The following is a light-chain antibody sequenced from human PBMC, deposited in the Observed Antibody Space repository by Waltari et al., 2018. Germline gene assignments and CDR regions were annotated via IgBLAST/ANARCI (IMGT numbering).Light chain of an antibody. CDR1: SSDIGNNY. Sequence: QSVLTQPPSLSAAPGQKVTISCSGSSSDIGNNYVSWYQQLPGTAPKLPIYDNDKRPSGRPDRFSGSKSGSSATLGITGRQTGDEADYFCGTWDSSLSEVVFGGGTKLTVL. CDR3: GTWDSSLSEVV. J-gene: IGLJ2*01. V-gene: IGLV1-51*01. CDR2: DND.